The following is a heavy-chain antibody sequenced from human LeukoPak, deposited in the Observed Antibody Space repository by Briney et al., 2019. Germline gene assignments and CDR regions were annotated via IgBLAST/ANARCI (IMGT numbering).Heavy chain of an antibody. Sequence: EASVKVSCKASGYTFNDYHMHWVRQALGQGLEYMGWINPNSGGTNYAQKFQGRVTMTRDTSISTAYMELSRLTSDDTAVYDCAKDRGDYSDYWGEGSLVTVSS. V-gene: IGHV1-2*02. J-gene: IGHJ4*02. CDR2: INPNSGGT. CDR1: GYTFNDYH. D-gene: IGHD4-17*01. CDR3: AKDRGDYSDY.